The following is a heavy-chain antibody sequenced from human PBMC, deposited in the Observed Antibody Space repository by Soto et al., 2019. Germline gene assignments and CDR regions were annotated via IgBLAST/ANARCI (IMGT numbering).Heavy chain of an antibody. CDR3: ARDGSGFHWYFDV. J-gene: IGHJ2*01. CDR2: TYYSSKWYH. CDR1: GDSVSSVTAT. Sequence: QVHLQQSGPGLVKPSQTISLMCDISGDSVSSVTATWSWIRQSPSRGLEWLGRTYYSSKWYHDSALSVKSRIVIPPDTSMNQLTLQLNSLTPEDTAVYFCARDGSGFHWYFDVWGRGTLVTVSS. D-gene: IGHD6-19*01. V-gene: IGHV6-1*01.